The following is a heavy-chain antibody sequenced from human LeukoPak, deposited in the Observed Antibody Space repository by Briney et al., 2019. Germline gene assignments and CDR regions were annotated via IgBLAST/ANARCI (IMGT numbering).Heavy chain of an antibody. CDR3: ARDWVDSSGWSFDY. D-gene: IGHD6-19*01. CDR1: GYTFTSYD. V-gene: IGHV1-8*01. CDR2: MNPNSGNT. Sequence: ASVKVSCKASGYTFTSYDINWVRQATGQGLEWMGWMNPNSGNTGYAQKFQGRVTMTRDTSISTAYMELSRLRSDDTAVYYCARDWVDSSGWSFDYWGQGTLVTVSS. J-gene: IGHJ4*02.